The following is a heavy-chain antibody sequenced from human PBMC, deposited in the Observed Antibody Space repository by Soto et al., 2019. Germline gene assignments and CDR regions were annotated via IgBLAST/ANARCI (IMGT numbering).Heavy chain of an antibody. CDR1: GFIFSNYV. D-gene: IGHD1-26*01. J-gene: IGHJ4*02. V-gene: IGHV3-23*04. Sequence: EVQLVDSGGGLVQPGGSLRLSCAASGFIFSNYVMSWVRQAPGKGLEWVSSISDSGGTSYYADSVKGRFTTSRDNSKHTLYLQMNSLRAEDTAIYYCAKRPRALLTFDYWGQGTLVTVSS. CDR2: ISDSGGTS. CDR3: AKRPRALLTFDY.